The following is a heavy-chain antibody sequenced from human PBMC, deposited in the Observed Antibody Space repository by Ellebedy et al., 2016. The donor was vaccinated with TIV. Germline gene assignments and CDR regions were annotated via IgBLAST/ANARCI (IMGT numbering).Heavy chain of an antibody. V-gene: IGHV3-23*01. CDR2: ISGSGGST. CDR1: GFTFSTYD. Sequence: GESLKISCAPSGFTFSTYDMSWVRQAPGKGLEWVSAISGSGGSTRYADSVKGRLTISRDNSKNTLFLQMNSLRAEDTTIYYCARFPDYWGQGTLVTVSS. D-gene: IGHD3-3*01. J-gene: IGHJ4*01. CDR3: ARFPDY.